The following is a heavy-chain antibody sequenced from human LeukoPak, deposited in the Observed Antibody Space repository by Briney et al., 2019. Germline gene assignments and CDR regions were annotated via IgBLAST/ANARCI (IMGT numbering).Heavy chain of an antibody. J-gene: IGHJ3*02. D-gene: IGHD3-22*01. CDR1: GFTFSSYT. V-gene: IGHV3-66*01. CDR2: SYSGGST. Sequence: GGSLRLSCAASGFTFSSYTMSLVRRAPGKGLEWVSVSYSGGSTYYADSVKGRFTISRDNSKNTLYLQMNSLRAEDTAVYYCARDQKYYDSSGYRDAFDIWGQGTMVTVSS. CDR3: ARDQKYYDSSGYRDAFDI.